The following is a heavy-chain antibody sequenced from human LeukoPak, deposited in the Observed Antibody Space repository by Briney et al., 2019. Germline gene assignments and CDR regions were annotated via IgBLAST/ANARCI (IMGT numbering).Heavy chain of an antibody. CDR1: YGSISTYL. J-gene: IGHJ6*03. CDR2: IFASGST. V-gene: IGHV4-4*07. Sequence: SETLSLTCTVSYGSISTYLWNWVRQPAGKGLEWIGRIFASGSTFYSPSLKSRVTMSVDTSKSQFSLKLNSVTAADTAVYYCARGAGYSRNYYYYMDVWGKGTTVTVSS. CDR3: ARGAGYSRNYYYYMDV. D-gene: IGHD1-26*01.